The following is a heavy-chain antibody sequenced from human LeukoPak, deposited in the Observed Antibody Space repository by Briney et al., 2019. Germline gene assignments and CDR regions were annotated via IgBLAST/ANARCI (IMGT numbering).Heavy chain of an antibody. J-gene: IGHJ4*02. V-gene: IGHV3-74*01. CDR3: TRGDYSFDY. CDR2: INSDGSST. Sequence: PWGSLRLSCAASGFTFSTYWMHWVRQVPGKGLVWVSRINSDGSSTSYADSVKGRLTISRDNIKNTLYLQMNSLTAEDTAVYYCTRGDYSFDYWCQGTLVLVSS. D-gene: IGHD2-21*01. CDR1: GFTFSTYW.